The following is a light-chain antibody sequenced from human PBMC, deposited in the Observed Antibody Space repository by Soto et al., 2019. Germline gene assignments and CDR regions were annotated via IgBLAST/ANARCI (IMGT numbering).Light chain of an antibody. J-gene: IGLJ3*02. CDR3: SSYTTSGTLV. Sequence: QSALTQPASVSGSPGQSITISCTGSSSDVGAYNYVSWYQQHPGKAPKLMIYEVSNRPSGVSNRFSGSKSGNTASLTISGLQAEYEADYYCSSYTTSGTLVFGGGTTLTVL. CDR2: EVS. CDR1: SSDVGAYNY. V-gene: IGLV2-14*01.